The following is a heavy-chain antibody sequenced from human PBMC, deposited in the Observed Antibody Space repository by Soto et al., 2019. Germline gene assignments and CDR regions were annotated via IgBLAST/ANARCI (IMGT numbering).Heavy chain of an antibody. Sequence: VQLVESGGGVVQPGRSLRLSCAASGFTLSDYDMHWLRQAPDKGLEWVAVVSHDGRNTHYADSVKGRFTISRDSSKNTVSLEMTSLRAEDTAVYYCAKGGRQWLVTSDFNYWGQGALVTVSS. D-gene: IGHD6-19*01. CDR3: AKGGRQWLVTSDFNY. CDR2: VSHDGRNT. CDR1: GFTLSDYD. J-gene: IGHJ4*02. V-gene: IGHV3-30*18.